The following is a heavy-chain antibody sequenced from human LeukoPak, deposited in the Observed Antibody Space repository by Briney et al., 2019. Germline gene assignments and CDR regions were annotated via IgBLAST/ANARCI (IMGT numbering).Heavy chain of an antibody. CDR1: GFTFSSYS. CDR3: ARGNLFYFDY. CDR2: ISSDGVTT. V-gene: IGHV3-64*01. J-gene: IGHJ4*02. Sequence: GGSLTLSCAPSGFTFSSYSMHWVRQAPGKGLEYVSAISSDGVTTYYANSVKGRFTISRDNSKNTLYLQVGSLRVEDMAVYYCARGNLFYFDYWGQGTLVTVSS.